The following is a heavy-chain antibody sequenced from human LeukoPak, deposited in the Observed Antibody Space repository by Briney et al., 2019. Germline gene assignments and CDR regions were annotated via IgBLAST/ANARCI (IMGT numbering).Heavy chain of an antibody. CDR2: ISSSGSTI. CDR1: GFTFGDYY. D-gene: IGHD6-19*01. Sequence: GGSLRLSCAASGFTFGDYYMSWIRQAPGKGLEWVSYISSSGSTIYYADSVKGRFTISRDNAKNSLYLQMNSLRAEDTAVYYCAKDGVAGYYYYYYYMDVWGKGTTVTVSS. CDR3: AKDGVAGYYYYYYYMDV. J-gene: IGHJ6*03. V-gene: IGHV3-11*01.